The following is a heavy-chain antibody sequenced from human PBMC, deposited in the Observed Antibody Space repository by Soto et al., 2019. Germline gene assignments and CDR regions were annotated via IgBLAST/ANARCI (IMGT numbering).Heavy chain of an antibody. V-gene: IGHV4-59*01. D-gene: IGHD4-17*01. CDR2: IYYSGST. J-gene: IGHJ4*02. CDR3: SRVGGYYGDYPNFDY. CDR1: GSSISPYY. Sequence: SETLSLTCFVSGSSISPYYWTWIRQPPGKGLEWIGNIYYSGSTIYNPSLKSRVTISVDTSKKQFSLKLTSVTAADTAVYYCSRVGGYYGDYPNFDYWGQGTRVAVSS.